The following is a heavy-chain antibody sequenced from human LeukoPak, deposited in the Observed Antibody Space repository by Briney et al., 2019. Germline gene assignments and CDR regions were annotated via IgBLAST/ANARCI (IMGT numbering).Heavy chain of an antibody. CDR1: GGSFSGYY. J-gene: IGHJ5*02. CDR3: ARVPSDFWSGYYTNWFDP. Sequence: PSETLSLTCAVYGGSFSGYYWSWIRQHPGKGLEWIGYIYYSGSTYYNPSLKSRVTISVDTSKNQFSLKLSSVTAADTAVYYCARVPSDFWSGYYTNWFDPWGQGTLVTVSS. V-gene: IGHV4-31*11. D-gene: IGHD3-3*01. CDR2: IYYSGST.